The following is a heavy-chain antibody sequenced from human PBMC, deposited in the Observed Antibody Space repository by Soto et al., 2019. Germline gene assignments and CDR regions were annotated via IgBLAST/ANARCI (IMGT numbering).Heavy chain of an antibody. CDR3: ARIYCSSVRCSSHFDY. Sequence: SETLSLTCTVSGGSISSYYWSWIRQPPGKGLEWIGYIYYSGSTKYNPSLKSRVTISVDTSKNQFSLKLSSVTAADTAVYFCARIYCSSVRCSSHFDYWGQGTLVTVSS. V-gene: IGHV4-59*08. CDR1: GGSISSYY. CDR2: IYYSGST. J-gene: IGHJ4*02. D-gene: IGHD2-2*01.